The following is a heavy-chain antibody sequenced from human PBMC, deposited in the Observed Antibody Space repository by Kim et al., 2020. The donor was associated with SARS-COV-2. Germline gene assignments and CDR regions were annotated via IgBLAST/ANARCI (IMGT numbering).Heavy chain of an antibody. V-gene: IGHV1-18*01. J-gene: IGHJ4*02. CDR2: YNDNT. CDR3: ARGGFDY. Sequence: YNDNTNTAQHLQGRVTMTTSTATSTAYMELRSLRSDDTAVYYCARGGFDYWGQGTLVTVSS.